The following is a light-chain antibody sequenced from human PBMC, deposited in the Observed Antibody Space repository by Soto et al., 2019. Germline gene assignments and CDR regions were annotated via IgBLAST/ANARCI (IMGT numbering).Light chain of an antibody. V-gene: IGLV2-23*02. Sequence: QSALTQPASVSGSPGQSITISCSGTSNDVGGYDLVSWYQQHPGKAPRLIIYEATKRLSGVSDRFSASKSGNTASLTISALQAEDEAYYSCCSFAGGATFVFGGGTKLTVL. CDR2: EAT. CDR1: SNDVGGYDL. J-gene: IGLJ2*01. CDR3: CSFAGGATFV.